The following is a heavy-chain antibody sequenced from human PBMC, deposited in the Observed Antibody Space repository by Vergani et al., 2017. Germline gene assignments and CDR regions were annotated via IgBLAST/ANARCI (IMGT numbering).Heavy chain of an antibody. CDR1: GGSFSGYY. CDR2: INHSGST. Sequence: QVQLQQWGAGLLKPSETLSLTCAVYGGSFSGYYWSWIRQPPGKGLERIGEINHSGSTNYNPSLKSRVTISVDTSKNQFSLKLSSVTAADTAVYYCARGHVEAAGIDYWGQGTLVTVSS. V-gene: IGHV4-34*01. CDR3: ARGHVEAAGIDY. J-gene: IGHJ4*02. D-gene: IGHD6-13*01.